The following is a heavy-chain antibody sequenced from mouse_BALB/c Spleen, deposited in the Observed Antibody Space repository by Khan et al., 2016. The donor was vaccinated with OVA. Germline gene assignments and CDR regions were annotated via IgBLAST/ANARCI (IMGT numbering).Heavy chain of an antibody. Sequence: EVELVESRPGLVKPSQSLSLSCTATGYTITSNYVWYWIRQFPGNILWLMCYISYSDSTSYNPYLKSRISITRDTSQNQFYLQLNSVTTEDTATYYCARGNYYGYYFDYWGQGTTLTVSS. CDR3: ARGNYYGYYFDY. CDR2: ISYSDST. CDR1: GYTITSNYV. D-gene: IGHD1-1*01. V-gene: IGHV3-2*02. J-gene: IGHJ2*01.